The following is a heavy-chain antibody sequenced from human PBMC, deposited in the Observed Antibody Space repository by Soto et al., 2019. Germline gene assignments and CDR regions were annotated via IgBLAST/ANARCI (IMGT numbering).Heavy chain of an antibody. CDR1: GGSISSFY. D-gene: IGHD3-3*02. CDR3: ARLHVWTGYPPDY. Sequence: PSETLSLTCTVSGGSISSFYWNWFRQPPGKGLEWIGHIYNGGSTSYNPSLQSRVTISLDTSKNQFSLHLSSVTAADTAVYSCARLHVWTGYPPDYWGQGTLVTVSS. J-gene: IGHJ4*02. CDR2: IYNGGST. V-gene: IGHV4-59*08.